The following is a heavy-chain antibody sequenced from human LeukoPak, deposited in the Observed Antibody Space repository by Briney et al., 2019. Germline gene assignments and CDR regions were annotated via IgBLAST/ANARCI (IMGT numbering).Heavy chain of an antibody. J-gene: IGHJ5*02. D-gene: IGHD4-17*01. CDR3: AKDIGQWTTVTNVGFDP. Sequence: PGGSLRLSCAASGFTFSSYAMHWVRQAPGKGLEWVAVISYDGSNKYYADSVKGRFTISRDNAKNSLYLQMNSLRAEDTALYYCAKDIGQWTTVTNVGFDPWGQGTLVTVSS. V-gene: IGHV3-30-3*01. CDR2: ISYDGSNK. CDR1: GFTFSSYA.